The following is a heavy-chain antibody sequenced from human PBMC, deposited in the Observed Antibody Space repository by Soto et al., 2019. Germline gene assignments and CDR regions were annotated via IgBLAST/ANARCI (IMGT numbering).Heavy chain of an antibody. Sequence: QVQLQESGPGLVKPSQTLSLTCTVSGGSINSGGYCWSWIRQHPGKGLDWIGCISYGGSTSYNPSLKSRVTISVDTSKNQFALKLTSLTAAGTAVYYCSRGILVWGQGALITVSS. CDR1: GGSINSGGYC. CDR2: ISYGGST. J-gene: IGHJ4*02. V-gene: IGHV4-31*03. CDR3: SRGILV. D-gene: IGHD5-18*01.